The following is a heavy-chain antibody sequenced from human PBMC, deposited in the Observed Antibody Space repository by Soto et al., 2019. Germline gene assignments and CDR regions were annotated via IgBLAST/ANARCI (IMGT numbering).Heavy chain of an antibody. J-gene: IGHJ6*02. Sequence: ASVKVSCKASGYTFTSYDINWVRQATGQGLEWMGWMNPNSGNTGYAQKFQGRVTMTRNTSISTAYMELSSLRSADTAVYYCARGGALLRYFDWSPYYYYYGMDVWGQGTTVTVSS. CDR3: ARGGALLRYFDWSPYYYYYGMDV. D-gene: IGHD3-9*01. CDR1: GYTFTSYD. V-gene: IGHV1-8*01. CDR2: MNPNSGNT.